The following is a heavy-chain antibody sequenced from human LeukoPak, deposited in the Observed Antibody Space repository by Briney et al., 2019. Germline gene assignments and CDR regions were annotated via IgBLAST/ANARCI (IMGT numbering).Heavy chain of an antibody. V-gene: IGHV7-4-1*02. J-gene: IGHJ4*02. CDR3: ASTYGSGCYYTPDY. CDR1: GYTFTSYA. D-gene: IGHD3-10*01. CDR2: INTNTGNP. Sequence: RASVKVSCKASGYTFTSYAMNWVRQAPGQGLEWMGWINTNTGNPTYAQGFTGRFVFSLDTSVSTAYLQISSLKAEDTAVYYCASTYGSGCYYTPDYWGQGTLVTVSS.